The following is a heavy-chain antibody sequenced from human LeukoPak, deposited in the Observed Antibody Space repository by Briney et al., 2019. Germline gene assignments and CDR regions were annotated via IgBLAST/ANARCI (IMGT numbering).Heavy chain of an antibody. Sequence: PGRSLRLSCAASGFTFSSYGMHWVRQAPGKGLEWVAVIWYDGSNKYYADSVKGRFTISRDNSKNTLYLQMNSLRAEDTAVYYCARDAEYQLLYDAFDMWGQGTMVTVSS. V-gene: IGHV3-33*01. CDR3: ARDAEYQLLYDAFDM. CDR1: GFTFSSYG. D-gene: IGHD2-2*01. CDR2: IWYDGSNK. J-gene: IGHJ3*02.